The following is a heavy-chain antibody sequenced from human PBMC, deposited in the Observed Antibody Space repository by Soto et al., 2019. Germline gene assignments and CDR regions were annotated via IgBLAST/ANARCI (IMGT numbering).Heavy chain of an antibody. CDR1: EFTFSAYW. CDR2: INSDGSTT. D-gene: IGHD3-3*01. V-gene: IGHV3-74*01. CDR3: TRHVSDF. Sequence: GGSLRLSCAASEFTFSAYWMYWVRQAPGKGLVWVSRINSDGSTTSYADSVKGRFSISRDDSKNTAYLQMNSLKTEDTAVYYCTRHVSDFWGQGTLVTVSS. J-gene: IGHJ4*01.